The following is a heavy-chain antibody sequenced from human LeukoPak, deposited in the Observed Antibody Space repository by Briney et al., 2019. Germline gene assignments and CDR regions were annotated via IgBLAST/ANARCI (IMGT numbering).Heavy chain of an antibody. V-gene: IGHV1-18*01. Sequence: GASVKFSCKASGYTFTNYGISWVRQAPGQGLEWMGWISAYNGNTNYAQKLQGRVTMTTDTSTSTAYMELRSLRSDDTAVYYCARSRAAMGGSSSWWDYWGQGTLVTVSS. J-gene: IGHJ4*02. CDR3: ARSRAAMGGSSSWWDY. CDR2: ISAYNGNT. D-gene: IGHD6-13*01. CDR1: GYTFTNYG.